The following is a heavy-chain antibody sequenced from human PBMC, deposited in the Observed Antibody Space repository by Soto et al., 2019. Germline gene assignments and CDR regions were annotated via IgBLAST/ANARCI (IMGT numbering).Heavy chain of an antibody. J-gene: IGHJ2*01. Sequence: PSETLSLTCAVYGESLSGYSWSWIRQPPGKGLEWIGEFSHSGSTSYNPSLKSRVTISGDTSKSQFSLKVNSVTAADTAVYYCASGRVYFALWGRGTLVTVSS. CDR2: FSHSGST. V-gene: IGHV4-34*01. CDR3: ASGRVYFAL. CDR1: GESLSGYS.